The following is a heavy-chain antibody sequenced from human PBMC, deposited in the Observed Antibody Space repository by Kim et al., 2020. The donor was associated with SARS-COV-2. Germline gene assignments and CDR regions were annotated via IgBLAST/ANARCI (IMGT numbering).Heavy chain of an antibody. CDR1: GFTFSSYG. CDR3: ARVWGEGIAARPLYYYGMDV. D-gene: IGHD6-6*01. Sequence: GGSLRLSCAASGFTFSSYGMHWVRQAPGKGLEWVAVIWYDGSNKYYADSVKGRFTISRDNSKNTLYLQMNSLRAEDTAVYYCARVWGEGIAARPLYYYGMDVWGQGTTVTVSS. J-gene: IGHJ6*02. CDR2: IWYDGSNK. V-gene: IGHV3-33*01.